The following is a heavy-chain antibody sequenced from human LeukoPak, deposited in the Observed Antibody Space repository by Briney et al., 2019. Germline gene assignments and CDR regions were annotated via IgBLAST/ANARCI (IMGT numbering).Heavy chain of an antibody. CDR2: ISGSGGST. D-gene: IGHD6-19*01. CDR3: AEEGTSGWYFDY. CDR1: GFTFSIYA. Sequence: PGGSLRLSCAASGFTFSIYAMSWVRQAPGKGLEWGSAISGSGGSTYYADSVKGRFTISRDNPKNTLYLQMNSLRAEDTAVFYCAEEGTSGWYFDYGGQGTLVTVSS. J-gene: IGHJ4*02. V-gene: IGHV3-23*01.